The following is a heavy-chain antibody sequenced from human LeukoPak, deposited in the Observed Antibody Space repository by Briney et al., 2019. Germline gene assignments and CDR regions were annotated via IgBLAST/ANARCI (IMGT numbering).Heavy chain of an antibody. V-gene: IGHV1-2*02. J-gene: IGHJ4*02. Sequence: GASVKVSCKASGYTFTDYYMHWVRQAPGQRFEWMGWINPNDGDTNYAQKFQGRVTMTRDTSISTAHMEVSRLRSDDTAVYYCARANFLCCSSTTCLFDYWGQGTLVTVSS. D-gene: IGHD2-2*01. CDR3: ARANFLCCSSTTCLFDY. CDR1: GYTFTDYY. CDR2: INPNDGDT.